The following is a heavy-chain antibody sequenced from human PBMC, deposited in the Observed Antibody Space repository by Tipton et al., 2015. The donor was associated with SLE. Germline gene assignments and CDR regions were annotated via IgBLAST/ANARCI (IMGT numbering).Heavy chain of an antibody. Sequence: TMSLTCTVSGGSISSYYWSWIRQPPGKGLEWIGYIYYSGSTNYNPSLKRRVTISVDTSKNQFSLKLSSVTAADSAVYYCAREEYSSVWAEVPWFDPWGQGTLVPVSS. CDR3: AREEYSSVWAEVPWFDP. J-gene: IGHJ5*02. CDR2: IYYSGST. D-gene: IGHD6-19*01. V-gene: IGHV4-59*01. CDR1: GGSISSYY.